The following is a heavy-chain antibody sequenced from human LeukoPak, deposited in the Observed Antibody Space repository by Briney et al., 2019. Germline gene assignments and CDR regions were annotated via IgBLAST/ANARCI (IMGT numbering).Heavy chain of an antibody. CDR3: AKGEQWLVEGVDY. D-gene: IGHD6-19*01. V-gene: IGHV3-30*18. CDR1: GFTFSSYA. Sequence: PGGSLRLSCAASGFTFSSYAMSWVRQAPGKGLEWVAVISYDGSNKYYADSVKGRFTISRDNSKNTLYLQMNSLRAEDTAVYYCAKGEQWLVEGVDYWGQGTLVTVSS. CDR2: ISYDGSNK. J-gene: IGHJ4*02.